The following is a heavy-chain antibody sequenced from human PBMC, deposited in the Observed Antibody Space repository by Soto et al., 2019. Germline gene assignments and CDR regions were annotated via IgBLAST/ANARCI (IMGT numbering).Heavy chain of an antibody. CDR2: IYYSGST. CDR1: GGSISSSSYY. CDR3: ARQLRFLEWLVITYYYYGMDF. Sequence: SQTLSLPYTVGGGSISSSSYYWGWIRQPPGKGLEWIGSIYYSGSTYYNPSLKSRVTISVDTSKNQFSLKLSSVTAADTAVYYCARQLRFLEWLVITYYYYGMDFWGQGTTVTVSS. D-gene: IGHD3-3*01. V-gene: IGHV4-39*01. J-gene: IGHJ6*02.